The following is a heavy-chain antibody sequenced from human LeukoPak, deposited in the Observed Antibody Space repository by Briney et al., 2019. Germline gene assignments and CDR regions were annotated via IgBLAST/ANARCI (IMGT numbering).Heavy chain of an antibody. CDR2: IKQDASEK. V-gene: IGHV3-7*01. CDR3: AREHSGYDFPGRDYYYMDV. CDR1: GFTFSSYW. J-gene: IGHJ6*03. D-gene: IGHD5-12*01. Sequence: GGSLRLSCAASGFTFSSYWMSWVRQAPGKGLEWVANIKQDASEKYYVDSVKGRFTISRDNAKNSLYLQMNSLRAEDTAVYYCAREHSGYDFPGRDYYYMDVWGKGTTVTVSS.